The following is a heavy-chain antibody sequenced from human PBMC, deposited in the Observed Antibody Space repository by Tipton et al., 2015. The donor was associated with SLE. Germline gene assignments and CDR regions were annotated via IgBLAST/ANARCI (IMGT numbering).Heavy chain of an antibody. J-gene: IGHJ1*01. CDR3: GRGRYGSSRYFQH. CDR1: GGSISGGSYY. Sequence: TLSLTCTVSGGSISGGSYYWSWIRQPAGKGLEWIGHIYTTGNTNYNPSLKSRVTISVDTSKNHFSLKLTSVTAADTGVYYCGRGRYGSSRYFQHWGQGTLVTVSS. V-gene: IGHV4-61*09. CDR2: IYTTGNT. D-gene: IGHD6-13*01.